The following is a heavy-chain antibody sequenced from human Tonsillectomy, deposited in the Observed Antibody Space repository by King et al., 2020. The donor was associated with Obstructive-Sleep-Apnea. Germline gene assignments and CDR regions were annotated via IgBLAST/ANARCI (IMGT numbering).Heavy chain of an antibody. CDR3: ARRARGPTAYYFDY. CDR2: IYYSGST. Sequence: QVQLQESGPGLVKPSETLSLTCTVSRGSISSYYWSWIRQPPGKGLEWIGYIYYSGSTNYNPSLKSRVTISVDTSKNQFSLKLSSVTAADTAVYYCARRARGPTAYYFDYWGQGTLVTVSS. CDR1: RGSISSYY. J-gene: IGHJ4*02. V-gene: IGHV4-59*08. D-gene: IGHD3-10*01.